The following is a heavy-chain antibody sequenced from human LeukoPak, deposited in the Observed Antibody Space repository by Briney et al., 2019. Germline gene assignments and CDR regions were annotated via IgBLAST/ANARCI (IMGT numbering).Heavy chain of an antibody. CDR1: GFSFSDYY. Sequence: GGSLRLSCAASGFSFSDYYMSWIRQTPEGGLEWLSYISSSSDYKNYADSLKGRFTISRDNDKNSVYLQMNSLRAEDTAVYYCARQGLYDSSDFWTFQHWGQGTLVTVSS. D-gene: IGHD3/OR15-3a*01. J-gene: IGHJ1*01. CDR3: ARQGLYDSSDFWTFQH. V-gene: IGHV3-11*06. CDR2: ISSSSDYK.